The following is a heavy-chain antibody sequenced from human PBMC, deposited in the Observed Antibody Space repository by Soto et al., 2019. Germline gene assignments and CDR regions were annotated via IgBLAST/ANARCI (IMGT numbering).Heavy chain of an antibody. V-gene: IGHV1-2*04. CDR1: GYTFTGYY. D-gene: IGHD6-13*01. CDR3: ARGAFSSSSNSVYFDY. CDR2: INPNSGGT. J-gene: IGHJ4*02. Sequence: QVQLVQSGAEVKKPGASVKVSCKASGYTFTGYYMHWVRQAPGQGLEWMGWINPNSGGTNYALTFQGWVTMTRDTSISTAYMELSSLTSDDTAVYYCARGAFSSSSNSVYFDYWGQGALVTVSS.